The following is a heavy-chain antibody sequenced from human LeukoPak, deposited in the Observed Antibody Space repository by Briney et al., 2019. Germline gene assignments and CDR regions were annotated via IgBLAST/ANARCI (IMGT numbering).Heavy chain of an antibody. D-gene: IGHD6-13*01. CDR3: ARVRSSWSRTNYYYYGMDV. Sequence: GSSLRRSCAASGFTFSSYGMHCLRQAPGKGLEWVGVIWYDGSNKYYAAPVKGRFTICRDNSQNPLYLQLNSLRAEDTAVYYCARVRSSWSRTNYYYYGMDVWGKGTTVTVSS. V-gene: IGHV3-33*01. CDR2: IWYDGSNK. CDR1: GFTFSSYG. J-gene: IGHJ6*01.